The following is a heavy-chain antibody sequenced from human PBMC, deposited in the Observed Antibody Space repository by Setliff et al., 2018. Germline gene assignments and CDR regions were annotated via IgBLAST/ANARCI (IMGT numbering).Heavy chain of an antibody. CDR1: GFTFSSYW. Sequence: GGCLRLSCAASGFTFSSYWMSWVRQAPGKGLEWVANIKQDGSEKYYVDSVKGRFTISRDNAKNSLYLQMNSLRAEDTAVYYCARDHVYGSQYYYYYYGMDVWGQGTTVTVSS. J-gene: IGHJ6*02. D-gene: IGHD3-10*01. CDR3: ARDHVYGSQYYYYYYGMDV. CDR2: IKQDGSEK. V-gene: IGHV3-7*01.